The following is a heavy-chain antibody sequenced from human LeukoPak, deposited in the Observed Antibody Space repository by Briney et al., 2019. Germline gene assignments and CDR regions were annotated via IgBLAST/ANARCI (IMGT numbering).Heavy chain of an antibody. CDR2: ITYSGNYI. D-gene: IGHD6-13*01. V-gene: IGHV3-21*01. CDR3: ARDSIQQQLVLEDRGYPYYFEH. Sequence: PGGSLRLSCAASRFTFSSYSMNWVRQAPGKGLEWVSSITYSGNYIYYADSVKGRFTISRDNAKNTLYLQMNSLRAEDTAVYYCARDSIQQQLVLEDRGYPYYFEHWGQGTLVTVSS. CDR1: RFTFSSYS. J-gene: IGHJ4*02.